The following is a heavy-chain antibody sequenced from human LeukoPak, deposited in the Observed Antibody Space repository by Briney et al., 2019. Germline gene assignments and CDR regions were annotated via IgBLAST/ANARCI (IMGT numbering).Heavy chain of an antibody. J-gene: IGHJ4*02. CDR1: GASISAYS. CDR2: IYHSGST. Sequence: PSETLSLTCTVSGASISAYSWSWIRQPPGKGLEWIGYIYHSGSTYYNPSLKSRVTISVDRSKNQFSLKLSSVTAADTAVYYCAREYCSSTSCSSYYFDYWGQGTLVTVSS. CDR3: AREYCSSTSCSSYYFDY. D-gene: IGHD2-2*01. V-gene: IGHV4-30-2*01.